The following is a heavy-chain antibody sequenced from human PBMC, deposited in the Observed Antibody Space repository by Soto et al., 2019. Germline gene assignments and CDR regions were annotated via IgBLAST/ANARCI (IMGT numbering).Heavy chain of an antibody. D-gene: IGHD3-10*01. CDR2: ISPMFGAA. V-gene: IGHV1-69*19. Sequence: QVQLVQSGAEMKKPGSSVKVSCQSSGGTFTTYAMNWVRQAPGQGPEWMGDISPMFGAANYAPKFQGRVTITADEATGTSYMPLSSLTSEDTGVYFCAREVQVHTPAFVYWGQGPLVTVSS. J-gene: IGHJ4*02. CDR1: GGTFTTYA. CDR3: AREVQVHTPAFVY.